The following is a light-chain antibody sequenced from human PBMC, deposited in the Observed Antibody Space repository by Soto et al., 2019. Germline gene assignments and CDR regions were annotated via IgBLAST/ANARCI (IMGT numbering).Light chain of an antibody. J-gene: IGKJ2*01. CDR3: QQYESFSPYT. V-gene: IGKV1-5*01. Sequence: DIQMTQSPYTLSAFVGDRVTITCRASQSVSSSLAWYQQKPGKAPKLLIYAASTLESGVSSRFSGSGFGTEFTLTISSLQPDDFATYYCQQYESFSPYTFGQGTNVGIK. CDR1: QSVSSS. CDR2: AAS.